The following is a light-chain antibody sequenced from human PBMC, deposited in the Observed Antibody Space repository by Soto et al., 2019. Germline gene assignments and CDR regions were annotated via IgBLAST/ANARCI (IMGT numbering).Light chain of an antibody. Sequence: DTVLTHSSGTLSLSPGERATLSCRASRHVDSRYIAWYQVKPGQAPRLLIYEASSRATGIPARFSSSGSGTDFTLTISSLEPEDFAVYYCQQRSNWPPNFGQGTRLEIK. CDR1: RHVDSRY. V-gene: IGKV3D-20*02. J-gene: IGKJ5*01. CDR3: QQRSNWPPN. CDR2: EAS.